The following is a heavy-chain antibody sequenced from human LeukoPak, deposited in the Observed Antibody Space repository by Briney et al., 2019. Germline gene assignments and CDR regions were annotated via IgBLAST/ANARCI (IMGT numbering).Heavy chain of an antibody. V-gene: IGHV3-30*18. J-gene: IGHJ4*02. CDR2: ISYDGSNK. CDR1: GFTFSSYG. Sequence: GRSLRLSCAASGFTFSSYGMHWVRQAPGKGLEWVAVISYDGSNKYYADSVKGRFTISRDNSKNTLYLQMNSLRAEDTAVYYCAKSDPYYSSSWYEYFDYWGQGTLATVSS. D-gene: IGHD6-13*01. CDR3: AKSDPYYSSSWYEYFDY.